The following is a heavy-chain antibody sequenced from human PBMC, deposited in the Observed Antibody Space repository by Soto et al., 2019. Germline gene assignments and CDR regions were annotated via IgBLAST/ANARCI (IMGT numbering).Heavy chain of an antibody. D-gene: IGHD6-19*01. V-gene: IGHV4-4*02. CDR3: ARDAAVPGESDRFDY. Sequence: SETLSLTCAVSGDSVTSNVWWRWVRQPPGKGLEWIGEAYHNGLTDYNPSLKSRVTMSVETSKNEFSLKLTSLTAADTAIYYCARDAAVPGESDRFDYWGQGTLVTVSS. J-gene: IGHJ4*02. CDR2: AYHNGLT. CDR1: GDSVTSNVW.